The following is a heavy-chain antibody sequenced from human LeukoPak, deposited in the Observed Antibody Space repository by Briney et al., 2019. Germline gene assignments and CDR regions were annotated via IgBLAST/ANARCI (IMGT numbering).Heavy chain of an antibody. J-gene: IGHJ2*01. CDR1: GYSISSGYY. V-gene: IGHV4-38-2*02. CDR2: IYHSGST. D-gene: IGHD2-21*01. Sequence: SETLSLTCAVSGYSISSGYYWGWIRQPPGKGLEWIGSIYHSGSTYYNPSLKSRVTISVDTSKNQFSLKLSSVTAADTAVYYCARDSIWFDLWGRGTLVTVSS. CDR3: ARDSIWFDL.